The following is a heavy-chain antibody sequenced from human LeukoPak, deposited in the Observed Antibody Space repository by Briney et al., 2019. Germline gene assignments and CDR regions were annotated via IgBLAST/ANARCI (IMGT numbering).Heavy chain of an antibody. V-gene: IGHV1-18*01. CDR1: GYTFTSYG. J-gene: IGHJ3*02. CDR3: AAELYGVYTDCCTFHI. CDR2: ISGYNGNT. Sequence: GASVKVSCKASGYTFTSYGISWLRQAPGQGLEWMAWISGYNGNTNYAQSLQGRFTIARDMSTNTAYMELSSLGSEDSAVYYCAAELYGVYTDCCTFHIWGQGTMVTVSS. D-gene: IGHD4-17*01.